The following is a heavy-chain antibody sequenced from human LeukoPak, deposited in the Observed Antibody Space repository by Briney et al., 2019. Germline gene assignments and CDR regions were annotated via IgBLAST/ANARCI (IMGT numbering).Heavy chain of an antibody. CDR3: ARGYGGNSAINYYYYYMDV. J-gene: IGHJ6*03. Sequence: SETLSLTCSVSGGSISSASYFWGWIRQPPGKGLEWIGNIYSSGSTHYNPSLKSRVTISVDTSKNQFSLKLSSVTAADTAVYYCARGYGGNSAINYYYYYMDVWGKGTTVTISS. CDR1: GGSISSASYF. CDR2: IYSSGST. V-gene: IGHV4-39*07. D-gene: IGHD4-23*01.